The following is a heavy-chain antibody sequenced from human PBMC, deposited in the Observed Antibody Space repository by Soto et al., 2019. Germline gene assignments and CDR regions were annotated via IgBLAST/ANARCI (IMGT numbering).Heavy chain of an antibody. CDR1: GFTLSSDW. Sequence: VQLVESGGGLVQPGGSLRLSCVASGFTLSSDWMYWVRQAPEKGLVSVSGINSDERGTTYADSVKGRFTISRDNAKHTLYLEMNSLRAEDTAVYYCTRRGAAFDIWGQGTVVTVSS. V-gene: IGHV3-74*01. CDR2: INSDERGT. J-gene: IGHJ3*02. CDR3: TRRGAAFDI.